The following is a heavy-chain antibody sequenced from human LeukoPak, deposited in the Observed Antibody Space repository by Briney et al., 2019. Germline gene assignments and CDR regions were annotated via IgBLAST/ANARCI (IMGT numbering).Heavy chain of an antibody. CDR1: GFTFSTYS. CDR2: IGSSGSTI. J-gene: IGHJ4*02. V-gene: IGHV3-48*03. D-gene: IGHD6-19*01. Sequence: GGSLRLSCAASGFTFSTYSMTWVRQAPGKGLEWVSYIGSSGSTIYYADSVKGRFTISRDNAKNSLYLQMNSLRAEDTAVYYCARDPEMAGTLYYFDYWGQGTLVTVSS. CDR3: ARDPEMAGTLYYFDY.